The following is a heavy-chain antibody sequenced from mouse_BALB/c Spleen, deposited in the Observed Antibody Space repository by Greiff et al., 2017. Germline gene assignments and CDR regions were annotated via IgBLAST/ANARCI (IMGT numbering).Heavy chain of an antibody. Sequence: EVQLVESGGGLVKPGGSLKLSCAASGFTFSDYYMYWVRQTPEKRLEWVATISDGGSYTYYPDSVKGRFTISRDNAKNNLYLQMSSLKSEDTAMYYCAREWYDYWGQGTTLTVSS. V-gene: IGHV5-4*02. D-gene: IGHD1-1*02. CDR1: GFTFSDYY. CDR3: AREWYDY. CDR2: ISDGGSYT. J-gene: IGHJ2*01.